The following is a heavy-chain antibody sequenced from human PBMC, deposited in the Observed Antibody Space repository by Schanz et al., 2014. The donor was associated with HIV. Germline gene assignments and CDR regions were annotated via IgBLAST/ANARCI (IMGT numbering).Heavy chain of an antibody. CDR2: TSSDGSGK. J-gene: IGHJ4*02. D-gene: IGHD6-19*01. CDR1: GFSFSDFA. Sequence: QGQLVESGGGVVQPGRSLRLSCAASGFSFSDFALHWVRQAPGRGLEWLAVTSSDGSGKFYVDSVKGRFTISRDNSKNTLYLQMNSLGAEDTAVYYCAKVAIHSSGWLPFDYWGQGTLVTVSS. CDR3: AKVAIHSSGWLPFDY. V-gene: IGHV3-30*18.